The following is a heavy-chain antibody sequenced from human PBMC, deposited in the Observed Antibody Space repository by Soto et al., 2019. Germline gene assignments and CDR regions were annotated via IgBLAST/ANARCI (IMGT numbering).Heavy chain of an antibody. J-gene: IGHJ6*02. CDR3: ARGNPFNYAGFDV. CDR1: GYTFSDFD. Sequence: QAHLEQSGAEVKRPGASVKVSCKASGYTFSDFDINWLRQASGQVPEWMGWMNAKSGDTFFAQRFQGKFNMTWDTSLSTAYMEVGSLTSDDTASYFCARGNPFNYAGFDVWGQGTTVAVSS. V-gene: IGHV1-8*01. D-gene: IGHD3-16*01. CDR2: MNAKSGDT.